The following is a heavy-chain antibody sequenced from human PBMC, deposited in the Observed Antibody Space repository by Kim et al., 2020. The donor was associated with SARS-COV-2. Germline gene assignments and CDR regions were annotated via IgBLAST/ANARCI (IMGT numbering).Heavy chain of an antibody. CDR3: ARGGTVNDAFDP. Sequence: RYSPSFQGQVTISADKSISTAYLQWSSLKASDTAMYYCARGGTVNDAFDPWGQGTLVTVSS. V-gene: IGHV5-51*01. J-gene: IGHJ5*02. D-gene: IGHD3-16*01.